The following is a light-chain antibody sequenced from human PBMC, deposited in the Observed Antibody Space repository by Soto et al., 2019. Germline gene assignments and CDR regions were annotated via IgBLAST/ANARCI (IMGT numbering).Light chain of an antibody. CDR3: QKSYSTPIN. V-gene: IGKV1-39*01. CDR1: QSISIY. J-gene: IGKJ5*01. Sequence: DIQMTQSPSSLSASVLYIVTITCRASQSISIYLNLYQQKPGKAPKLLIYAASSLQSGVPSRFSGSGSGTDFTLTISSLQPEDFATYYCQKSYSTPINFGQGTRLEIK. CDR2: AAS.